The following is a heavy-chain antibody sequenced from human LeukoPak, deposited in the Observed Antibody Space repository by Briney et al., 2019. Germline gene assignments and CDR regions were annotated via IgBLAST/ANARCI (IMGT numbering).Heavy chain of an antibody. Sequence: SETLSLPCTVSGGSISGHYWSWIRQPPGKGLEWIGYIYYSGSTNYNPSLKSRVTISVDTSKNQFSLKLSSVTAADTAVYYCARGSLEWLLFMDVWGKGTTVTVSS. D-gene: IGHD3-3*01. V-gene: IGHV4-59*11. CDR1: GGSISGHY. J-gene: IGHJ6*03. CDR2: IYYSGST. CDR3: ARGSLEWLLFMDV.